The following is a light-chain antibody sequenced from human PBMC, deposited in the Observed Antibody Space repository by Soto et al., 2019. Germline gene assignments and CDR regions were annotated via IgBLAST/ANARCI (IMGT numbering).Light chain of an antibody. CDR3: CSFSNTNAGV. J-gene: IGLJ3*02. CDR1: SSDVGGYNY. Sequence: QSVLTQPASVSGSPGQSITISCTGTSSDVGGYNYVSWYQQHPGKAPKLMIYEVSNRPSGVSNRFSGSKSGNTASPTISGLQAEDEADYYCCSFSNTNAGVFGGGTKVTVL. V-gene: IGLV2-14*01. CDR2: EVS.